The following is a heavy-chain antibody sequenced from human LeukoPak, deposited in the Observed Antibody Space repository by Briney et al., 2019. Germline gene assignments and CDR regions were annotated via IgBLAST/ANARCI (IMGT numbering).Heavy chain of an antibody. V-gene: IGHV4-59*01. D-gene: IGHD3-16*01. J-gene: IGHJ4*02. CDR2: IYYSGST. Sequence: PSETLSLTCTVPGGSISSYYWSWIRQPPGKGLEWIGYIYYSGSTNYNPSLKSRVTISVDTSKNQFSLKLSSVTAADTAVYYCARDHWGTDYWGQGTLVTVSS. CDR3: ARDHWGTDY. CDR1: GGSISSYY.